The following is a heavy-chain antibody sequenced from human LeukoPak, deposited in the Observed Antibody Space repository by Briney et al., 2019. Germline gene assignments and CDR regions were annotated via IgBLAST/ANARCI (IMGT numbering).Heavy chain of an antibody. CDR3: ARDSRAYSFPFDY. D-gene: IGHD5-18*01. CDR2: ISAYNGNT. CDR1: GYTFTSYG. Sequence: ASVKVSCKASGYTFTSYGISWVRQAPGQGLEWMGWISAYNGNTNYPQNLQGRVTLTTDTSTSTVYMELRSLRSDDTAVYYCARDSRAYSFPFDYWGQGTLVTVSS. J-gene: IGHJ4*02. V-gene: IGHV1-18*01.